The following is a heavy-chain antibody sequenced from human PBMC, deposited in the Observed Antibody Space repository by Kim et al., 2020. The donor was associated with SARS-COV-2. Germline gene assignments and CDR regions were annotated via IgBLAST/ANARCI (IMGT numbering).Heavy chain of an antibody. D-gene: IGHD5-12*01. CDR2: TKSQTDGGTT. Sequence: GGSLRLSCAASGFTLSNAWMSWVRQAPGKGPEWVGRTKSQTDGGTTDYAVPVKGRFTISRDDSKNTLYLQMNSLKTEDTAVYYCTTALDIVATIGYIWGQGTMVTVSS. CDR1: GFTLSNAW. CDR3: TTALDIVATIGYI. V-gene: IGHV3-15*01. J-gene: IGHJ3*02.